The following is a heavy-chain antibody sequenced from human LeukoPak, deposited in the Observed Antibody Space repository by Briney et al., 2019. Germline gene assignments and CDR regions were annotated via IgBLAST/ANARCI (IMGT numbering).Heavy chain of an antibody. V-gene: IGHV3-48*03. D-gene: IGHD2-2*01. CDR3: AREGASAIDY. Sequence: GGSLRLSCAASGFTFSIYEMNWVRQAPGKGLEWVSYIASSGSRTYYAESVKGRFTISRDSAKNSLYLQMNSLRAEDTAVYYCAREGASAIDYWGQGTLVTVSS. CDR2: IASSGSRT. J-gene: IGHJ4*01. CDR1: GFTFSIYE.